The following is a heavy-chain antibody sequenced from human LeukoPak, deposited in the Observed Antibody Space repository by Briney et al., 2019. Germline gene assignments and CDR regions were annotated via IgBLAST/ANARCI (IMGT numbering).Heavy chain of an antibody. J-gene: IGHJ6*02. CDR1: GFTFSSYG. CDR2: ISYDGSNN. CDR3: AKDRGGDYYYYGMDV. Sequence: AGSLRFSCAASGFTFSSYGMNWVRQAPGKGLEWVAVISYDGSNNYYADSVKGRFTISRDNSKNTLYLQMNSLRAEDTAVYYCAKDRGGDYYYYGMDVWGQGTTVTVSS. V-gene: IGHV3-30*18.